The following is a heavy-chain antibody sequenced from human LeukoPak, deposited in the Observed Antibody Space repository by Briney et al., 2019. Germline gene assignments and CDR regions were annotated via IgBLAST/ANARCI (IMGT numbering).Heavy chain of an antibody. CDR1: GGSISSYY. V-gene: IGHV4-59*01. CDR3: ARGRMVRGVIIDY. D-gene: IGHD3-10*01. CDR2: IYYSGST. J-gene: IGHJ4*02. Sequence: SETLSLTCTVSGGSISSYYWSWIRQPPGKGLEWIGYIYYSGSTNYNPSLKSRVTISVDTSKNQFSLKLSSVTAADTAVYYCARGRMVRGVIIDYWGQGTLVTVSS.